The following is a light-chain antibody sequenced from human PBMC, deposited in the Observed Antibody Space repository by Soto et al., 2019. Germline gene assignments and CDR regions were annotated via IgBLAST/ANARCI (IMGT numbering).Light chain of an antibody. CDR1: QSITTY. V-gene: IGKV1-39*01. J-gene: IGKJ5*01. CDR3: QQSYSIFLIP. CDR2: AAS. Sequence: IQMSHSPSSLSATVGDRVTITCRAGQSITTYLNWYQQKPGKAPKLLIYAASSLPSGVPSRFSGSGSGTDFTLTISSLQPEDFATYYCQQSYSIFLIPSGQRRR.